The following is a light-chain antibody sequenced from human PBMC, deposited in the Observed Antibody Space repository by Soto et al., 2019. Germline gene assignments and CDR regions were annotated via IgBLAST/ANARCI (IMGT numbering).Light chain of an antibody. Sequence: QSVLTQPASVSGSPGQSITISCTGTSSDIGGYNFVSWYQHHPGKAPRLIIFGVSDRPSGVSDRFSGSKSGNTASLTISGLQAEDEADYYCSSYISSSSPYVLGTGTKVTVL. CDR1: SSDIGGYNF. CDR2: GVS. J-gene: IGLJ1*01. V-gene: IGLV2-14*03. CDR3: SSYISSSSPYV.